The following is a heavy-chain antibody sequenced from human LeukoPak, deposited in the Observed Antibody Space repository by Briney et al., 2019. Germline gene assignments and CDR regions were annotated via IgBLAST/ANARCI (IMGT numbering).Heavy chain of an antibody. CDR2: ISGSGGST. D-gene: IGHD3-22*01. V-gene: IGHV3-23*01. CDR1: GFTFSSFG. J-gene: IGHJ4*02. Sequence: GGSLRLSCEASGFTFSSFGMSWVRQAPGKGLEWVSAISGSGGSTYYADSVKGRFTISRDNSKNTLYLQMNSLRAEDTAVYYCARDSSGPIDYWGQGTLVTVSS. CDR3: ARDSSGPIDY.